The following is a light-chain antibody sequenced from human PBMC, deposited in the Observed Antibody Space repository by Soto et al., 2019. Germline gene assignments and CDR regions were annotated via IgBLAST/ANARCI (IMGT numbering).Light chain of an antibody. Sequence: EIVLTQSPATLSLSPGERATLSCRASQNIGSYLAWYQQKPGQAPRLLIYDASNRATGIPARLSGSGSGTDFTLTINSLEPEDFAVYCCQQRSNWPPEVTFGQGTRLEIK. CDR3: QQRSNWPPEVT. CDR1: QNIGSY. J-gene: IGKJ5*01. CDR2: DAS. V-gene: IGKV3-11*01.